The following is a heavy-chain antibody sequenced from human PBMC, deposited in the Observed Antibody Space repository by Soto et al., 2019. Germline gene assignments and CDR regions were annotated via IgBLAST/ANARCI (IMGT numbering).Heavy chain of an antibody. CDR3: ARLGPGNGDSETLQYYFVDS. CDR1: GGSISSPDSY. J-gene: IGHJ4*02. D-gene: IGHD4-17*01. CDR2: IYYSGTT. V-gene: IGHV4-30-4*01. Sequence: QVQLQESGPGLVKPSQTLSLTCSVSGGSISSPDSYWSWIRQPPGKGMEWIGHIYYSGTTSYNPSLESRVTMSLDTSMSQFTLRLSSVTAADTAVYYCARLGPGNGDSETLQYYFVDSWGQGTLVTVSS.